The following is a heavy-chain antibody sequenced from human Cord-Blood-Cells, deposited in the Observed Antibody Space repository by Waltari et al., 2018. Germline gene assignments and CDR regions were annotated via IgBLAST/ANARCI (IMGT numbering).Heavy chain of an antibody. CDR2: IKQDGSEK. Sequence: PGKGLEWVAKIKQDGSEKYYVDSVKGRFTISRDNAKNSLYLQMNSLRAEDTAVYYCARYPPGWRIVVVPAAIGADWFDPWGQGTLVTVSS. CDR3: ARYPPGWRIVVVPAAIGADWFDP. V-gene: IGHV3-7*01. J-gene: IGHJ5*02. D-gene: IGHD2-2*02.